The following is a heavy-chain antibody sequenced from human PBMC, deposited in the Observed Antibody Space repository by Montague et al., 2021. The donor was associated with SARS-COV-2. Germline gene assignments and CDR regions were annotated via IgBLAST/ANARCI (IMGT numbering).Heavy chain of an antibody. Sequence: SETLSLTCSVSGGSISGYYWSWIRQPPGKGLEWIGYIYHSGTSNYNPSLRDRITLSVDTSRNQFSLQLRSVTAADTAIYYCARDRPESWRISPGLAGLFATVVHSAGGMDVWGRGTTVTVS. D-gene: IGHD3-22*01. CDR1: GGSISGYY. CDR3: ARDRPESWRISPGLAGLFATVVHSAGGMDV. V-gene: IGHV4-4*08. J-gene: IGHJ6*02. CDR2: IYHSGTS.